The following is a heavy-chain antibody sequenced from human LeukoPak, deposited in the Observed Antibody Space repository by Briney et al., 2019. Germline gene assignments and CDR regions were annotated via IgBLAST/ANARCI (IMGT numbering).Heavy chain of an antibody. Sequence: PSETLSLTCTVSGASVSSTSYYWGWIRQPPGKGLEWIGSIYSSGNTDYHPSLKSRVTISIDTSKNQLSLNLRSVTAADTAVYYCASLFPGDYSDYWGQGTLVTVSS. CDR1: GASVSSTSYY. J-gene: IGHJ4*02. V-gene: IGHV4-39*07. CDR2: IYSSGNT. D-gene: IGHD2-8*02. CDR3: ASLFPGDYSDY.